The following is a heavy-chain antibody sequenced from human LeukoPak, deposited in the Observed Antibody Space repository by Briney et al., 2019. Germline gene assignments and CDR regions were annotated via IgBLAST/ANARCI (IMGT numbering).Heavy chain of an antibody. J-gene: IGHJ3*02. D-gene: IGHD2-15*01. V-gene: IGHV1-18*01. CDR1: GYTFTNYG. Sequence: GASVKVSCKASGYTFTNYGISWVRQAPGQGLEWMGWISAYNGNTNYAQKLQGRVTMTRDTSASTVYMELSSLRSEDTAVYYCAWSRATDCSGGSCPGAFDIWGQGTMVTVSS. CDR2: ISAYNGNT. CDR3: AWSRATDCSGGSCPGAFDI.